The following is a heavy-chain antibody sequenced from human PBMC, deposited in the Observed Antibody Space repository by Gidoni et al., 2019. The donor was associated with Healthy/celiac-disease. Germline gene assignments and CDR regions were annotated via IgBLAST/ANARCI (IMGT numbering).Heavy chain of an antibody. Sequence: WVRQAPGKGLVWVSRINSDGSSTSYADSVKGRFTISRDNAKNTLYLQMNSLRAEDTAVYYCARFQGGAFDYWGQGTLVTVSS. V-gene: IGHV3-74*01. CDR2: INSDGSST. D-gene: IGHD1-26*01. CDR3: ARFQGGAFDY. J-gene: IGHJ4*02.